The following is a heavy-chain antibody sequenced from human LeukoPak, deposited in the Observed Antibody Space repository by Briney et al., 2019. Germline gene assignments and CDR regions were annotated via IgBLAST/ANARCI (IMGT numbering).Heavy chain of an antibody. Sequence: ASLNVSSKASGYTFTSYAIQWVPQAPGPRPESIGWVNAGNGKTKYSQEFQGRVTITRDTSATTGYMELSSLRSEDTAVYYCARARWTSTVTTYYLDYWGQGTLVTVSS. CDR3: ARARWTSTVTTYYLDY. D-gene: IGHD4-17*01. V-gene: IGHV1-3*01. CDR1: GYTFTSYA. J-gene: IGHJ4*02. CDR2: VNAGNGKT.